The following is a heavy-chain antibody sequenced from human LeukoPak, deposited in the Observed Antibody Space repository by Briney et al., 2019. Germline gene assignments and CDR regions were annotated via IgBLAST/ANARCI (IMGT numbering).Heavy chain of an antibody. CDR3: AKDIRSTVVTYIDY. J-gene: IGHJ4*02. CDR1: GFTFDDYA. V-gene: IGHV3-9*01. Sequence: GRSLRLSCAASGFTFDDYAMHWVRQAPGKGLEWVSGISWNSGSIGYADSVKGRFTISRDNAKNPLYLQMNSLRAEDTALYYCAKDIRSTVVTYIDYWGQGTLVTVSS. CDR2: ISWNSGSI. D-gene: IGHD4-23*01.